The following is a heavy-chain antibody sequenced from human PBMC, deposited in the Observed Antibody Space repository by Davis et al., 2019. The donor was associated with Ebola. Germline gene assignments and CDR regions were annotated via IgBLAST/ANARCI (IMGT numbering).Heavy chain of an antibody. CDR1: GYTFKNFA. J-gene: IGHJ3*02. CDR3: ARTSIVGTTTTASDI. V-gene: IGHV1-18*01. CDR2: ISAYNGNT. Sequence: AASVKVSCKASGYTFKNFAITWVRQAPGQGLEWMGWISAYNGNTNYAQILQGRVTMTTDTSTGTAYLDLRSLRSDDTAVYFCARTSIVGTTTTASDIWGQGTLVIVSS. D-gene: IGHD1-26*01.